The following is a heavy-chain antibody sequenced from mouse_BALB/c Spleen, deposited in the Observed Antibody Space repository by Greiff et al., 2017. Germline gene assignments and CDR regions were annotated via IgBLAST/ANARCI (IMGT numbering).Heavy chain of an antibody. V-gene: IGHV5-17*02. CDR1: GFTFSSFG. CDR3: ARSSHYFDY. D-gene: IGHD1-1*01. Sequence: EVKVEESGGGLVQPGGSRKLSCAASGFTFSSFGMHWVRQAPEKGLEWVAYISSGSSTIYYADTVKGRFTISRDNPKNTLFLQMTSLRSEDTAMYYCARSSHYFDYWGQGTTLTVSS. CDR2: ISSGSSTI. J-gene: IGHJ2*01.